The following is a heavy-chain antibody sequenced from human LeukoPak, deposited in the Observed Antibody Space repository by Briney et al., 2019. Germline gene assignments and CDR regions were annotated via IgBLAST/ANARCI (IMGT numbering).Heavy chain of an antibody. CDR3: ARDQYYYDSSGYWRFDY. V-gene: IGHV4-61*02. D-gene: IGHD3-22*01. CDR2: IYTSGST. CDR1: GGSISSGSYY. J-gene: IGHJ4*02. Sequence: PSQTLSLTCTVSGGSISSGSYYWSWIRQPAGKGLEWIGRIYTSGSTNYNPSLKSRVTMSVDTSKNQFSLKLSSVTAADTAVYYCARDQYYYDSSGYWRFDYWGQGTLVTVSS.